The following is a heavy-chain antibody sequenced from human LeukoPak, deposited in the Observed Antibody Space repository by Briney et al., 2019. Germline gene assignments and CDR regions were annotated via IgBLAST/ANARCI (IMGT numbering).Heavy chain of an antibody. V-gene: IGHV3-23*01. Sequence: PGGSLRLSCAASGFTFSSYAMSWVRQAPGKGLEWVSAISGSGGSTYHADSVKGRFTISRDNVKSTLYLQMNSLRAEDTAVYYCAKGDDYYDNNPDYWGQGTLVTVSS. D-gene: IGHD3-22*01. CDR3: AKGDDYYDNNPDY. CDR1: GFTFSSYA. CDR2: ISGSGGST. J-gene: IGHJ4*02.